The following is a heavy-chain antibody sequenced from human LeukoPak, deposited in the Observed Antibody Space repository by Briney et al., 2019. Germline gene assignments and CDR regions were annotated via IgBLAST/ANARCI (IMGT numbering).Heavy chain of an antibody. D-gene: IGHD6-13*01. CDR2: ISDSGDST. Sequence: GGSLRLSCAASGFTVSSNYMSWVRQAPGKGLEWVSTISDSGDSTYYAGSVKGRFTISRDNSKNTLFLQMNSLRAEDTAIYFCARLPRIHYNNGWYDYWGQGTLVTVSS. V-gene: IGHV3-23*01. CDR1: GFTVSSNY. CDR3: ARLPRIHYNNGWYDY. J-gene: IGHJ4*02.